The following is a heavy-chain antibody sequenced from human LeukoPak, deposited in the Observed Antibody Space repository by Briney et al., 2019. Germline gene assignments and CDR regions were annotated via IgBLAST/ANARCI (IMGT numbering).Heavy chain of an antibody. CDR2: INPNSGGT. CDR1: GYTFTGYY. D-gene: IGHD1-26*01. CDR3: ARGHSPYSGSYGL. J-gene: IGHJ4*02. Sequence: ASVKVSCKVSGYTFTGYYMHWVRQAPGQGLEWMGWINPNSGGTNYAQKFQGRVTMTRDTSISTAYMELSRLRSDDTAVYYCARGHSPYSGSYGLWGQGTLVTVSS. V-gene: IGHV1-2*02.